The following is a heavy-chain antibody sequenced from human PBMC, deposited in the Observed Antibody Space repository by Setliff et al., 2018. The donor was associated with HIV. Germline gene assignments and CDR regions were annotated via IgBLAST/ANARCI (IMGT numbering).Heavy chain of an antibody. CDR1: GGSFNTYA. CDR3: ARGGVRGYSYGEAFDI. D-gene: IGHD5-18*01. CDR2: IISIFDKA. V-gene: IGHV1-69*13. Sequence: SVKVSCKSSGGSFNTYAINWVRQAPGQGLEWMGGIISIFDKANYAQKFHGRLTITADDSTRTVYMELNSRGSGDTAVYYCARGGVRGYSYGEAFDIWGQGTLVTVS. J-gene: IGHJ3*02.